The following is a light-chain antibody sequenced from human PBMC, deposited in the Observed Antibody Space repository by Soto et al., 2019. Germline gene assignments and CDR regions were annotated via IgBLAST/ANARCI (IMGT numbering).Light chain of an antibody. Sequence: DIVMTQTLAPLSLSPGKRATRSCRSSQSINSNLAWYQQKPGQAPRLFMFRASSRATGIPARFSGSGSGTEFNLTISSLQSEDFAVYDCQQYKNWPRATFGGGTKVDI. V-gene: IGKV3-15*01. CDR2: RAS. CDR3: QQYKNWPRAT. CDR1: QSINSN. J-gene: IGKJ4*01.